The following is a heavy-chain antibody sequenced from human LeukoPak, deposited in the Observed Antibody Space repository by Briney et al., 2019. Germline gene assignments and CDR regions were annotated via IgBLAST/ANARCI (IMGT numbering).Heavy chain of an antibody. CDR2: IDWDDDK. CDR3: ARIGDYDILTGYYNFDY. CDR1: GFSLSTSGMC. D-gene: IGHD3-9*01. V-gene: IGHV2-70*11. J-gene: IGHJ4*02. Sequence: QTLSLTCTFSGFSLSTSGMCVSWIPQPPGKALEWLARIDWDDDKYYSTSLKTRLTISKDTSKNQVVLTMTNMDPVDTATYYCARIGDYDILTGYYNFDYWGQGTLVTVSS.